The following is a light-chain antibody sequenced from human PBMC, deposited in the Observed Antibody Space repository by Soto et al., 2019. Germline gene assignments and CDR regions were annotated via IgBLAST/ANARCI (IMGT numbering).Light chain of an antibody. CDR1: QSISSW. CDR3: QQYNSYPHT. J-gene: IGKJ2*01. CDR2: KAS. V-gene: IGKV1-5*03. Sequence: DLQLTQSPSTLSPSVGDRVTITCRASQSISSWLAWYQQKPGKAPKLLIYKASSLQSGDPSRFSGSGSGTEFTLTISSLQPDDFATYYCQQYNSYPHTFGQGTKLEIK.